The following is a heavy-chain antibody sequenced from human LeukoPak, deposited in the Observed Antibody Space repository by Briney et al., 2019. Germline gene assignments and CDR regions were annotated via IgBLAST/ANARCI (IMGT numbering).Heavy chain of an antibody. J-gene: IGHJ4*02. V-gene: IGHV3-23*01. CDR1: GFTFSTYA. D-gene: IGHD6-19*01. CDR3: ARVVAVAGTFYFDY. Sequence: GGSLRLSCAASGFTFSTYAMSWVRQAPGKGLEWVSSMSGGGGSTHYADSVKGRFTISRDNSKNTLYLQMNSLRAEDTAVYYCARVVAVAGTFYFDYWGQGTLVTVSS. CDR2: MSGGGGST.